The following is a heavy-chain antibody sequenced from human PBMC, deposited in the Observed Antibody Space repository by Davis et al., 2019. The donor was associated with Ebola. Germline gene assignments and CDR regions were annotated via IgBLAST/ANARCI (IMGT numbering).Heavy chain of an antibody. CDR3: AKDRVDILSVGWAHYYYAMDV. CDR2: ISYDGSNK. Sequence: GESLKISCAASGFTFSSYGMHWVRQAPGKGLEWVAVISYDGSNKYYADSVKGRFSISRDNTKNTLYLQMNNLRPEDTAMYYCAKDRVDILSVGWAHYYYAMDVWGQGTTVTVSS. J-gene: IGHJ6*02. V-gene: IGHV3-30*18. D-gene: IGHD3-9*01. CDR1: GFTFSSYG.